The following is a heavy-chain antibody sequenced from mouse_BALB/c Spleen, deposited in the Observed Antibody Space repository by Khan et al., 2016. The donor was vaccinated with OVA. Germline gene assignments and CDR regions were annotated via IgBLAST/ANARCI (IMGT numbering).Heavy chain of an antibody. CDR2: ISPSSGYT. J-gene: IGHJ3*01. Sequence: QVQLQQSGAELARPGASVKMSRKASGYTFTSYTMHWVKQRPGQGLEWIGYISPSSGYTNYNQKFKDKATLTADKSSSTPYMQLSSLTSEDSAVYYCASEGAYYRSDGWFAYWGQGTLVTVSA. CDR1: GYTFTSYT. D-gene: IGHD2-14*01. CDR3: ASEGAYYRSDGWFAY. V-gene: IGHV1-4*01.